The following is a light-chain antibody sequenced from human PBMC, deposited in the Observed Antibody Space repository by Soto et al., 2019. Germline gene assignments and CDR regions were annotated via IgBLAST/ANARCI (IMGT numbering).Light chain of an antibody. V-gene: IGKV3-20*01. Sequence: EIVLTQSPGTLSLSPGERATLSCRASQSVSNNYLAWYQQKPGQAPRLLIYGTSIRATGIPDRFSGSGSETDFTLTVNRLEPEDFAVYYCQQYESSPITFGQGTRLEIK. CDR2: GTS. CDR1: QSVSNNY. CDR3: QQYESSPIT. J-gene: IGKJ5*01.